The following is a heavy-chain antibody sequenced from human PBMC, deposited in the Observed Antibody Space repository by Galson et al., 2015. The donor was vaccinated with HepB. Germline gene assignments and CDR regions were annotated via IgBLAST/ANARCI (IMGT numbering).Heavy chain of an antibody. CDR1: GFPFSSYA. V-gene: IGHV3-23*01. Sequence: SLRLSCAASGFPFSSYAMRWVRQAPGKGLEWVSTIRGSGGSPHYADSVKGRFTISRDNSKNTVYLQMNSLRAEDTAVYYCAKDASYFYGLDVWGQGTTVTVSS. J-gene: IGHJ6*02. CDR2: IRGSGGSP. CDR3: AKDASYFYGLDV.